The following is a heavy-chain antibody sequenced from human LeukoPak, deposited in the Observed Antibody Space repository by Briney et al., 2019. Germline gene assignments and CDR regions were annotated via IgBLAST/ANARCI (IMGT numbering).Heavy chain of an antibody. CDR2: INPNSGGT. V-gene: IGHV1-2*02. CDR1: GYTFTGYY. D-gene: IGHD2-2*01. Sequence: SVKVSCKASGYTFTGYYMHWVRQAPGQGLEWMGWINPNSGGTNYAQKFQGRVTMTRDTSISTAYMELSRLRSDDTAVYYCARRVGYCSSTSCYFDYWGQGTLVTVSA. J-gene: IGHJ4*02. CDR3: ARRVGYCSSTSCYFDY.